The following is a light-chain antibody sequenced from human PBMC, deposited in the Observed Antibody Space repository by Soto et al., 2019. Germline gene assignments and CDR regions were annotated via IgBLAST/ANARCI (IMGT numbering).Light chain of an antibody. CDR2: DAS. CDR3: RPYRSSH. Sequence: ESGLTQSPDTLNLSPGERATLSCRASQSVSSNYLAWYPQKPGQAHRLLIYDASNRATAIPARFSGSGSGTDLKLEKSRLEPEKFAVYYCRPYRSSHIGGGTKGDIK. V-gene: IGKV3-20*01. J-gene: IGKJ4*01. CDR1: QSVSSNY.